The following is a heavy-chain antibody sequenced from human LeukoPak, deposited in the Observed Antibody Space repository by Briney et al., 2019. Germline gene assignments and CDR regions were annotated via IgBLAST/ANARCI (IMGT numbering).Heavy chain of an antibody. CDR1: GYTFTSYD. CDR3: ARRPIAVAGRAFDY. CDR2: MNPNSGNT. D-gene: IGHD6-19*01. J-gene: IGHJ4*02. Sequence: GASVKVSCKASGYTFTSYDINWVRQATGQGLEWMGWMNPNSGNTGYARKFQGRVTMTRNTSISTAYMELSSLRSEDTAVYYCARRPIAVAGRAFDYWGQGTLVTVSS. V-gene: IGHV1-8*01.